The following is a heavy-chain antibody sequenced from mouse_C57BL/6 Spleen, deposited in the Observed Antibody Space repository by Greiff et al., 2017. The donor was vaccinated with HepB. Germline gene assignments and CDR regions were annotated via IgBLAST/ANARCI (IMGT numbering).Heavy chain of an antibody. Sequence: VQLQQSGPELVKPGASVKISCKASGYAFSSSWMNWVKQRPGKGLEWIGRIYPGDGDTNYNGKFKGKATLTADKSSSTAYMQLSSLTSEDSAVYCCARSPYYFDYWGQGTTLTVSS. CDR2: IYPGDGDT. J-gene: IGHJ2*01. CDR3: ARSPYYFDY. CDR1: GYAFSSSW. V-gene: IGHV1-82*01.